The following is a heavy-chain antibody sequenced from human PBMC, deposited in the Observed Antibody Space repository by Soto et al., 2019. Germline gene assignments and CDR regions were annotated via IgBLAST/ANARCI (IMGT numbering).Heavy chain of an antibody. CDR2: ISSSSSYI. Sequence: LRLSCAASGFTFSSYSMNWVRQAPGKGLEWVSSISSSSSYIYYADSVKGRFTISRDNAKNSLYLQMNSLRAEDTAVYYCARDLLRHSYYYGMDVWGQGTTVTVSS. CDR1: GFTFSSYS. V-gene: IGHV3-21*01. J-gene: IGHJ6*02. D-gene: IGHD3-10*01. CDR3: ARDLLRHSYYYGMDV.